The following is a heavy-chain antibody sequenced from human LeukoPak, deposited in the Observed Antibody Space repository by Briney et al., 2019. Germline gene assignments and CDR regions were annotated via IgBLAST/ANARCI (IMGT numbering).Heavy chain of an antibody. CDR1: GYIFTGYY. Sequence: GASVKVSCKASGYIFTGYYMHWVRQAPGQGLEWMGWINPNSGGTNYAQKFQGRVTMTRDTSISTAYMELSRLRSDDTAVYYCARGLRGYSGYDLRDYWGQGTLVTVSS. D-gene: IGHD5-12*01. CDR2: INPNSGGT. CDR3: ARGLRGYSGYDLRDY. V-gene: IGHV1-2*02. J-gene: IGHJ4*02.